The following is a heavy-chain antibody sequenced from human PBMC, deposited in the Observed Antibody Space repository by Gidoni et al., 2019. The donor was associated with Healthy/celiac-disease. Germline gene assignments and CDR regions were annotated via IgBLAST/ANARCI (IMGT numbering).Heavy chain of an antibody. CDR1: GGSISSYY. V-gene: IGHV4-59*01. Sequence: QVQLQESGPGLVKPSETLSLTCTVSGGSISSYYWSWIRQPPGKGLEWIGYIYYSGSTNYNPSLKSRVTISVDTSKNQFSLKLSSVTAADTAVYYCARGALWYYYYMDVWGKGTTVTVSS. D-gene: IGHD2-21*01. J-gene: IGHJ6*03. CDR3: ARGALWYYYYMDV. CDR2: IYYSGST.